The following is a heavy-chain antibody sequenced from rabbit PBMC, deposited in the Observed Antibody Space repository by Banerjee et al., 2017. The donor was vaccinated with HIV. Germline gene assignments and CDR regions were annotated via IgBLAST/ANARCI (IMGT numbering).Heavy chain of an antibody. J-gene: IGHJ4*01. CDR2: IDTNTGKT. CDR1: GFDFSAYYM. D-gene: IGHD1-1*01. V-gene: IGHV1S45*01. Sequence: QEQLEETGGGLVQPGGSLTLSCKASGFDFSAYYMSWVRQAPGKGLELIACIDTNTGKTFYASWAKGRFTISKTSPTTVTLQMTSLTVADTATYLCAGSLVDNANLWGPGTLVTVS. CDR3: AGSLVDNANL.